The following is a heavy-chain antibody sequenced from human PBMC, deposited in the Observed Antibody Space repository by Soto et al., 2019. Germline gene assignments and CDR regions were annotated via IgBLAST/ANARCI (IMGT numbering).Heavy chain of an antibody. CDR3: ARVFARRIAVAGTAFDI. V-gene: IGHV3-33*01. D-gene: IGHD6-19*01. J-gene: IGHJ3*02. CDR2: IWYDGSNK. CDR1: GITFSSYG. Sequence: GSLRLSCAASGITFSSYGMHWVRQAPGKGLEWVAVIWYDGSNKYYADSVKGRFTISRDNSKNTLYLQMNSLRAEDTAVYYCARVFARRIAVAGTAFDIWGQGTMVTVSS.